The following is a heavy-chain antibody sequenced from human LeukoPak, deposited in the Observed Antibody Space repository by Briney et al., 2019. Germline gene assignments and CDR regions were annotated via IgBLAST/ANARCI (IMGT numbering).Heavy chain of an antibody. V-gene: IGHV4-38-2*01. CDR3: ARIGYYYDSTGYSHDAFDI. CDR1: GYSISSGYY. CDR2: IYHSGST. J-gene: IGHJ3*02. D-gene: IGHD3-22*01. Sequence: SETLSLTCAVSGYSISSGYYWGWIRQPPGTGLEWIGSIYHSGSTYYNPSLRSRVTISVDTPKNQFSLKLSSVTAADTAVYYCARIGYYYDSTGYSHDAFDIWGQGTMVTVSS.